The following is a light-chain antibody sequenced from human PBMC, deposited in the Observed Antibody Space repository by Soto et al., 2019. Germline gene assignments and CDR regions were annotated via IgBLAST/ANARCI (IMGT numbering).Light chain of an antibody. J-gene: IGLJ2*01. Sequence: QSVLTQPPSASGTPGQRVTISCSGTSSNIGGNNVNWYQQHPGTAPKLLIYSNNHRPSGVADRFCGSKSDTSASLAISGLQPEDEAEYYCAAWDDSLNGTVFGAGTKLTVL. CDR2: SNN. V-gene: IGLV1-44*01. CDR3: AAWDDSLNGTV. CDR1: SSNIGGNN.